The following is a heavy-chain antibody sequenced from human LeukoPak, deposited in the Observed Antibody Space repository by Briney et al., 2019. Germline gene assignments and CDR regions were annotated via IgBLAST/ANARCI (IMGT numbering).Heavy chain of an antibody. Sequence: SETLSLICTVSGGSISSYYGSWIRQPPGKGLEWIGYIYYSGSTNYNPSLKSRVTTSVDMSKTQFSLKLSSVTAADTAVYYCAREAVYYYYGSGSYYYYGMDVWGQGTKITVSS. V-gene: IGHV4-59*01. CDR1: GGSISSYY. CDR2: IYYSGST. J-gene: IGHJ6*02. D-gene: IGHD3-10*01. CDR3: AREAVYYYYGSGSYYYYGMDV.